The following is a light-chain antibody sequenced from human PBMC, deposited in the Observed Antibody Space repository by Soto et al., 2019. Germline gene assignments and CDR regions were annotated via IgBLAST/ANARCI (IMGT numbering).Light chain of an antibody. CDR3: QQYDGSPRT. CDR1: QSLNSNS. J-gene: IGKJ1*01. V-gene: IGKV3-20*01. Sequence: EIVLTQSPGTLSVSPGERATLSCRASQSLNSNSLAWYQQKPGQAPRLLIYNAYNRASGIPHRFSGSGSGTDFTLTISRLEPEDFVVYHCQQYDGSPRTFGQGTKVEVK. CDR2: NAY.